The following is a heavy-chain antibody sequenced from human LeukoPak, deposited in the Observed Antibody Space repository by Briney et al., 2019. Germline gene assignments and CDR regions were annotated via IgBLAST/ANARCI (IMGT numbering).Heavy chain of an antibody. CDR1: GCTFSSYW. CDR2: VKSDGTYT. V-gene: IGHV3-74*01. D-gene: IGHD5-24*01. CDR3: ARDHYGYNSLDH. Sequence: PGGSLRLSCAASGCTFSSYWMHWVRQPPGKGLMYVSRVKSDGTYTSYADSVKGRFTISRDNARNTLYLQMSSLRDEDTAVYYCARDHYGYNSLDHWGQGTLVTVSS. J-gene: IGHJ4*02.